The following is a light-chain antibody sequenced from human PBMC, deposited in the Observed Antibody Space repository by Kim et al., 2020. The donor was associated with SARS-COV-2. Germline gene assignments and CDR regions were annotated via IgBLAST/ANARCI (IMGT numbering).Light chain of an antibody. Sequence: YELTQPPSVSVSPGQTASITCSGDTLGDRYVCWYQQKPGQSPVLVIYQDSKRPSGIPERFSGSNSGNTATLTISGTQPMDEADYYCQAWDTIVVFGGGTQLTVL. CDR3: QAWDTIVV. V-gene: IGLV3-1*01. J-gene: IGLJ2*01. CDR2: QDS. CDR1: TLGDRY.